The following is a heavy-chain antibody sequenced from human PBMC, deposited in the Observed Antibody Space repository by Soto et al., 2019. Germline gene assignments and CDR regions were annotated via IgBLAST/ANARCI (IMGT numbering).Heavy chain of an antibody. D-gene: IGHD1-26*01. V-gene: IGHV1-2*02. Sequence: QVQLVQSGAEVKKPGASVNVSCKASGYTFTVYYMHWVRQAPGQGLEWMGWINPKSGSTKSSQTFQGRLTNTRDTSASTVYMELSSLRPEDTAVYYCATGRYSGSSYYDGLDVWGQGTTVTVSS. CDR3: ATGRYSGSSYYDGLDV. CDR1: GYTFTVYY. J-gene: IGHJ6*02. CDR2: INPKSGST.